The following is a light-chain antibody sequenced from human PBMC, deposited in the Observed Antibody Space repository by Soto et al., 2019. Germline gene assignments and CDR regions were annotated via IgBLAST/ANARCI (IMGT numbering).Light chain of an antibody. CDR1: QSVRSRY. CDR3: QQYGNLPIT. Sequence: ETVFTQSPGTLALSTGERANLSCRASQSVRSRYLAWYQQKPGQAPRLLISGASSRATGIPDRFSGSGSGTDFTLTVSRLEPEDFALYYCQQYGNLPITFGQGTRLEIK. V-gene: IGKV3-20*01. CDR2: GAS. J-gene: IGKJ5*01.